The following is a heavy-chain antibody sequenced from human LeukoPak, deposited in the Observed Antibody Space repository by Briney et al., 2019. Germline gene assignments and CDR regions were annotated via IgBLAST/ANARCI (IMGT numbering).Heavy chain of an antibody. CDR3: AKSLSGYSSDWYRLDY. D-gene: IGHD6-19*01. Sequence: PGGSLRLSCAASGFTFSSYGMNWVRQAPGKGLEWVAFIRFDGSNKYYADSVKGRFTVSRDNSRNTLYLLMNSLRIEDTAVYYCAKSLSGYSSDWYRLDYWGQGTLVTVSS. CDR1: GFTFSSYG. J-gene: IGHJ4*02. V-gene: IGHV3-30*02. CDR2: IRFDGSNK.